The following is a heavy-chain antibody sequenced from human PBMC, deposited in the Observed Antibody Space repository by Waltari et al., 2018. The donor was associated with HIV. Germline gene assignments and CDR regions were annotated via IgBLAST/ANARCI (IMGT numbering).Heavy chain of an antibody. V-gene: IGHV3-7*01. Sequence: EVEVVESGGGLVQPGGSLRLSCAVSGFTLRGSWMSWVRQAPGKGLALVANINQDGSESYYVGSVEGRFTISRDNTKNLLYLQMNSLRAEDTAVYYCAREGGRDCSGGSCYIDYWGQGTLVTVSS. J-gene: IGHJ4*02. CDR1: GFTLRGSW. CDR2: INQDGSES. CDR3: AREGGRDCSGGSCYIDY. D-gene: IGHD2-15*01.